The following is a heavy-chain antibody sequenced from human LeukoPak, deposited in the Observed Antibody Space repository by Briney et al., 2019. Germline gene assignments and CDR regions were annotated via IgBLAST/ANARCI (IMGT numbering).Heavy chain of an antibody. J-gene: IGHJ4*02. Sequence: PSETLSLTCTVSGGSISSSSYYWGWIRQPPGKGLEWIGSIYYSGSTYYNPSLKSRVTISVDKSKNQISLKVSSVTAADTAVYYCARVDSSNWYDSRGYFWGQGTLVTVSS. CDR1: GGSISSSSYY. D-gene: IGHD6-13*01. CDR2: IYYSGST. CDR3: ARVDSSNWYDSRGYF. V-gene: IGHV4-39*07.